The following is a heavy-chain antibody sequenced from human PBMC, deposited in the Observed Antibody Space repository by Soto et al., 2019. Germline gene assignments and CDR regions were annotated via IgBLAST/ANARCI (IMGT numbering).Heavy chain of an antibody. J-gene: IGHJ4*02. CDR1: GFTFTTYA. Sequence: EVQLLESGGNLVQPGGPLGPSCAASGFTFTTYAMTWVRQAPGKGLECVSAISGSGGGTYYADSVKGRFTISRDNSKNTLYLQMNSLRAEDTAVYFCAKDKDTTFSPQDYWGQGTLVTVSS. V-gene: IGHV3-23*01. CDR3: AKDKDTTFSPQDY. D-gene: IGHD2-15*01. CDR2: ISGSGGGT.